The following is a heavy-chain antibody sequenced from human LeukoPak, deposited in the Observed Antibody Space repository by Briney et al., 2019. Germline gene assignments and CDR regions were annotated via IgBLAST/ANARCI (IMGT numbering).Heavy chain of an antibody. CDR1: GYTFTSYY. CDR3: ARDHAAGKAEYYFDY. D-gene: IGHD6-13*01. J-gene: IGHJ4*02. CDR2: INPSGGST. V-gene: IGHV1-46*01. Sequence: VASVKVSCKASGYTFTSYYMHWVRQAPGQGLEWMGIINPSGGSTSYAQKFQGRVTMTRDTSTSTVYMELSSLRSEDTAVYYCARDHAAGKAEYYFDYWGQGTLVTVSS.